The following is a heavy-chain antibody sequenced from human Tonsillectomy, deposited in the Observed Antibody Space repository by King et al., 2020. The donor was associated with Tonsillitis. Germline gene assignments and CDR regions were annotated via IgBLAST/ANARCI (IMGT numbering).Heavy chain of an antibody. CDR3: AGSGATFDY. CDR2: ISYTGST. Sequence: QLQESGPGLVKPSQTLSLTCTVSGGSISRGGYYWSWIRQLPGKGLEWIAYISYTGSTYYNPSLKSRVLISVDTSKNQFSLNLSSVTAADTAVYYCAGSGATFDYWGQGTLVTVSS. J-gene: IGHJ4*02. V-gene: IGHV4-31*03. D-gene: IGHD2-15*01. CDR1: GGSISRGGYY.